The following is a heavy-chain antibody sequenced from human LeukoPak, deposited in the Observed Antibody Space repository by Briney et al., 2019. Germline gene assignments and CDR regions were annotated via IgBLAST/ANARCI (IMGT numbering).Heavy chain of an antibody. V-gene: IGHV3-7*01. Sequence: GGSLRLSCAASGFTFSSYWMSWVRQAPGKGREWVANIKQDGSEKYYVDSVKGRFTISRDNAKNSLYLQMNSLRAEDTAVYYCARSYYDFWSGLDYWGQGTLVTVSS. CDR2: IKQDGSEK. D-gene: IGHD3-3*01. CDR1: GFTFSSYW. CDR3: ARSYYDFWSGLDY. J-gene: IGHJ4*02.